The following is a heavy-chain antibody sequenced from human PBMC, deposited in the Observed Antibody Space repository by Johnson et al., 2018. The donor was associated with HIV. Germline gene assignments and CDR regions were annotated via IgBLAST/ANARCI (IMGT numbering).Heavy chain of an antibody. D-gene: IGHD1-1*01. Sequence: VQLVESGGGWIQPGGVPETLLCSLTFRNCAFQWVRQAPGKGLEWVCVMYSDGTTAYVDSVKGRFTISRDNSKSTVYLQMNSLRVEDTAMYYCARDVAGIYDAFDIWGQGTMVT. CDR2: MYSDGTT. J-gene: IGHJ3*02. CDR1: TFRNCA. V-gene: IGHV3-53*01. CDR3: ARDVAGIYDAFDI.